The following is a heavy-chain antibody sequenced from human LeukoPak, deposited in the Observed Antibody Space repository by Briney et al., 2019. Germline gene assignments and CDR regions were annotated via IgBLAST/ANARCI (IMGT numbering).Heavy chain of an antibody. CDR3: ARAVPIAGYFDY. J-gene: IGHJ4*02. Sequence: GGSLRLSCAASGFTVSSNYMSWVRQAPGKGLEWVSVIYSGGSTYYADSVKGRFTISRDNSKNTLYLQMNSLRAEDTAVYYCARAVPIAGYFDYWGQGTLVTVSS. D-gene: IGHD2-2*01. V-gene: IGHV3-53*01. CDR1: GFTVSSNY. CDR2: IYSGGST.